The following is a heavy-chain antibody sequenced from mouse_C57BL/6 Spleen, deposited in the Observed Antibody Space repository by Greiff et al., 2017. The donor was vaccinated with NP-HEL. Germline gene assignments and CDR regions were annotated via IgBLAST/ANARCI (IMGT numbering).Heavy chain of an antibody. CDR2: IDPETGGT. CDR3: TRGPITTVDGGFAY. CDR1: GYTFTDYE. J-gene: IGHJ3*01. Sequence: QVQLQQSGAELVRPGASVTLSCKASGYTFTDYEMHWVKQTPVHGLEWIGAIDPETGGTAYNQKFKGKAILTADKSSSTAYMELRSLTSEDSAVYYCTRGPITTVDGGFAYWGQGTLVTVSA. V-gene: IGHV1-15*01. D-gene: IGHD1-1*01.